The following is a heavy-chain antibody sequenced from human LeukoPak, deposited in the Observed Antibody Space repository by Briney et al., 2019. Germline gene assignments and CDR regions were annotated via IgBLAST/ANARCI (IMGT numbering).Heavy chain of an antibody. Sequence: SETLSLTCTVSGGSISSSSYCWGWIRQPPGKGLEWIGSIYYSGSTYYNPSLKSRVTISVDTSKNQFSLKLSSVTAADTAVYYCARAEMATMAFDYWGQGTLVTVSS. CDR1: GGSISSSSYC. V-gene: IGHV4-39*01. J-gene: IGHJ4*02. D-gene: IGHD5-24*01. CDR2: IYYSGST. CDR3: ARAEMATMAFDY.